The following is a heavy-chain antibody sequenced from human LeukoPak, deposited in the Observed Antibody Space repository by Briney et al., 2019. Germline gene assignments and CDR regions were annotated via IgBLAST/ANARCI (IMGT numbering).Heavy chain of an antibody. J-gene: IGHJ4*02. Sequence: SETLSLTCTVSGGSISSYYWSWIRQPPGKGLEWIGYIYCSGSTNYNPSLKSRVTISVDTSKNQFSLKLSSVTAADTAVYYCARVEVGAYYYFDYWGQGTLVTVSS. CDR1: GGSISSYY. D-gene: IGHD1-26*01. CDR3: ARVEVGAYYYFDY. V-gene: IGHV4-59*01. CDR2: IYCSGST.